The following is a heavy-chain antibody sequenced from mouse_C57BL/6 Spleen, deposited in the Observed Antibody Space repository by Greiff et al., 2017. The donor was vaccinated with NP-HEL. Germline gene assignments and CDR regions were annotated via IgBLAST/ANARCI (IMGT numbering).Heavy chain of an antibody. CDR2: ILPGSGST. D-gene: IGHD2-5*01. CDR1: GYTFTSYW. Sequence: QVQLKESGAELMKPGASVKLSCKATGYTFTSYWIEWVKQRPGHGLEWIGEILPGSGSTNYNEKFKGKATFTADTSSNTAYMQLSSLTTEDSAIYYCARGVSYSNYLYYAMDYWGQGTSVTVSS. V-gene: IGHV1-9*01. J-gene: IGHJ4*01. CDR3: ARGVSYSNYLYYAMDY.